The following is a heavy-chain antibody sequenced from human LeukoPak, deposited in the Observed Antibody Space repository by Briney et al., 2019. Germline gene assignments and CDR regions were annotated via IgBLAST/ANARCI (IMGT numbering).Heavy chain of an antibody. D-gene: IGHD3-10*01. Sequence: PSETLSLTCTVSGGSISGYYWSWIRQPPGKGLEWIGYIYYSGSTNYNPSLKSRVTISVDTSKNQFSLKLSSVTAADTAVYYCAGSETRGYYGSGTNWFDPWGQGTLVTVSS. CDR3: AGSETRGYYGSGTNWFDP. V-gene: IGHV4-59*01. CDR2: IYYSGST. J-gene: IGHJ5*02. CDR1: GGSISGYY.